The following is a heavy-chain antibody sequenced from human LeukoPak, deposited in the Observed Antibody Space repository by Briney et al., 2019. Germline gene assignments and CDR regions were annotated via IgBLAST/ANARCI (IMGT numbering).Heavy chain of an antibody. D-gene: IGHD3-10*01. V-gene: IGHV4-59*12. CDR1: GGSISSYY. J-gene: IGHJ6*02. Sequence: PSETLSLTCTVSGGSISSYYWSWIRQPPGKGLEWIGYIYYSGSTNYNPSLKSRGTISVDTSKKQFSLKLSSVTAADTAVYYCARDLVWFGELLRPYYYYGMDVWGQGTTVTVSS. CDR2: IYYSGST. CDR3: ARDLVWFGELLRPYYYYGMDV.